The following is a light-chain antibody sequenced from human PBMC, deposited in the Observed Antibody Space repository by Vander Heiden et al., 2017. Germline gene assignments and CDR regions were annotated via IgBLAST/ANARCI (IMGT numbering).Light chain of an antibody. Sequence: IQLTQSPSFLSASVVDSITITSRPRQGISSYLGWYQQKPRKATKLLIYAAYTLQSGVPSRFSGSESGTEFTITISRLQHEDVANYCCQQLNSYPFFGGGTKVEIK. CDR3: QQLNSYPF. V-gene: IGKV1-9*01. J-gene: IGKJ4*01. CDR2: AAY. CDR1: QGISSY.